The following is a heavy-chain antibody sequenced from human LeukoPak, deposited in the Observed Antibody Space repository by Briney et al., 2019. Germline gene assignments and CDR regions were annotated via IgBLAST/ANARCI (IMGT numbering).Heavy chain of an antibody. CDR1: GGSFSGYY. D-gene: IGHD3/OR15-3a*01. V-gene: IGHV4-34*01. J-gene: IGHJ4*02. CDR3: ARVLPNGLDLDY. Sequence: PSETLSLTCAVYGGSFSGYYWSWIRQPPGKGLEWIGEINHSGSTNYNPSLKSRVTISVDTSKNQFSLKLSSVTAADTAVYYCARVLPNGLDLDYWGQGTLVTVSS. CDR2: INHSGST.